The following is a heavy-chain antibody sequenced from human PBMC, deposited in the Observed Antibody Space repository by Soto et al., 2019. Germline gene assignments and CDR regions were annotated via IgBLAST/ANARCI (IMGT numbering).Heavy chain of an antibody. CDR2: ISSSSSYT. V-gene: IGHV3-11*06. D-gene: IGHD6-13*01. Sequence: GGSLRLSCAASGFTFSDDYMSWIRQAPGKGLEWVSYISSSSSYTNYADSVKGRFTISRDNAKNSLYLQMNSLRAEDTAVYYWARDLGSAAAGLNWFDPWGQGTLVTVSS. CDR3: ARDLGSAAAGLNWFDP. J-gene: IGHJ5*02. CDR1: GFTFSDDY.